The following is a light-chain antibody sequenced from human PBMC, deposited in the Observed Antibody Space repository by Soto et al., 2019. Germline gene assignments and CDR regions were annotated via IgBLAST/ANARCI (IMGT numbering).Light chain of an antibody. Sequence: IVMTPSPLSLPVTPGEPASISCRSSQSLLHSNGYNYLDWYLQKPGQSPQLLIYLGSNRASGVPDRFSGSGSGTDFTLKISRVEAEDVGLYYCMQALQTPNTFGQGTRLEIK. V-gene: IGKV2-28*01. CDR2: LGS. CDR1: QSLLHSNGYNY. J-gene: IGKJ5*01. CDR3: MQALQTPNT.